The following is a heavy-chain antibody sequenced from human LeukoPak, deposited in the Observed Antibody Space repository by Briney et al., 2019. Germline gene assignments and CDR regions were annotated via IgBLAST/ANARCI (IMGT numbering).Heavy chain of an antibody. D-gene: IGHD2-21*02. CDR3: ARGTVTAPDY. Sequence: QPGGSLRLSRAASGFSVSNTYMSWVRQAPGKGLEWVSIIYSGGNTYYADSVKGRFTISRDNSKNTLYLQMNRLRPEDTAVYYCARGTVTAPDYWGQGTLVTVSS. CDR1: GFSVSNTY. CDR2: IYSGGNT. V-gene: IGHV3-53*01. J-gene: IGHJ4*02.